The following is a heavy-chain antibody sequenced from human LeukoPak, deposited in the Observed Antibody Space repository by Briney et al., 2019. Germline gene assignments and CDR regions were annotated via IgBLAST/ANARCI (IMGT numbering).Heavy chain of an antibody. Sequence: GESLKTSCKGSGYNYTTYWIGWVRQMPGKGLEWMGIIYPDDSDTRYSPSFQGQVTISFDKSISTAYLQWGSLKASDSAMYYCARQRLIGNGMDVWGQGTTVTVSS. CDR2: IYPDDSDT. CDR1: GYNYTTYW. J-gene: IGHJ6*02. D-gene: IGHD1-1*01. V-gene: IGHV5-51*01. CDR3: ARQRLIGNGMDV.